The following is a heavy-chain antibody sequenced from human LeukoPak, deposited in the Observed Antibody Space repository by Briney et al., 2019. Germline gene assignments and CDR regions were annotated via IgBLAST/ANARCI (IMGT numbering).Heavy chain of an antibody. V-gene: IGHV3-48*03. D-gene: IGHD3-3*01. Sequence: GGSLRLSCAASGFTFSSYEMNWVRQAPGKGLEWVSYISSSGSTIYYADSMKGRFTISRDNSKNTLYLQMNSLRAEDTAVYYCAKDNRFLGFATDYWGQGTLVNVSS. CDR3: AKDNRFLGFATDY. CDR2: ISSSGSTI. CDR1: GFTFSSYE. J-gene: IGHJ4*02.